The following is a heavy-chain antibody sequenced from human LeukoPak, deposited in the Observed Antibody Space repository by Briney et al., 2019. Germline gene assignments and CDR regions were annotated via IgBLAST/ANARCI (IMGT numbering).Heavy chain of an antibody. V-gene: IGHV3-23*01. D-gene: IGHD1-26*01. CDR1: GFTFSSYA. CDR3: AKDAVGATAYYFDY. J-gene: IGHJ4*01. CDR2: ISSSGDT. Sequence: GGSLRLSCTASGFTFSSYAMSWARQAPGKGLEWVSAISSSGDTYYAGSVKGRFTISRDNSKNTLYMQINSLRADDTAVYYCAKDAVGATAYYFDYRGHGILVTVSS.